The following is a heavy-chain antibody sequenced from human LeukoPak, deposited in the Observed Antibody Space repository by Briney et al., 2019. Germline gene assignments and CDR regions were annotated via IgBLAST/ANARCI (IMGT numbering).Heavy chain of an antibody. D-gene: IGHD2-2*01. CDR1: GGTFSSYA. CDR2: IIPIFGTA. V-gene: IGHV1-69*13. Sequence: SVKVSCTASGGTFSSYAISWVRQAPGQGLEWMGGIIPIFGTANYAQKFQGRVTITADESTSTAYMELSSLRSEDTAVYYCAREPVPYCSSTSCYWGYFDYWGQGTLVTVSS. J-gene: IGHJ4*02. CDR3: AREPVPYCSSTSCYWGYFDY.